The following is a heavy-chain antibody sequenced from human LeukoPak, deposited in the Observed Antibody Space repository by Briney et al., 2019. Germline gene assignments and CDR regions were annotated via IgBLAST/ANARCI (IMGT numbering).Heavy chain of an antibody. J-gene: IGHJ6*03. Sequence: ASVKVSCKASGYTFTGYYIQWVRQAPGQGLEWMGWSNPGGTNYAQKFQSRVTMTRDSSISTAYMELSSLRSDDTAVYYCARGVVAATFYYYMDVWGKGTTVTVSS. V-gene: IGHV1-2*02. D-gene: IGHD2-15*01. CDR3: ARGVVAATFYYYMDV. CDR2: SNPGGT. CDR1: GYTFTGYY.